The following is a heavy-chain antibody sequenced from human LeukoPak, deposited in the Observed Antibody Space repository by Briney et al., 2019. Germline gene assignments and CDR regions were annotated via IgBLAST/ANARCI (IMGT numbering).Heavy chain of an antibody. D-gene: IGHD4-23*01. CDR3: AKDITRYGGNAVDY. V-gene: IGHV3-30*18. CDR2: ISYDGSDK. CDR1: GFTFSYYG. Sequence: PGRSLRLSCAVSGFTFSYYGIHWVRQAPGKGLEWVAVISYDGSDKYYADSVKGRFTISRDNSKNTLYLQMNGLRAEDTAVYYCAKDITRYGGNAVDYWGQGTLVTVSS. J-gene: IGHJ4*02.